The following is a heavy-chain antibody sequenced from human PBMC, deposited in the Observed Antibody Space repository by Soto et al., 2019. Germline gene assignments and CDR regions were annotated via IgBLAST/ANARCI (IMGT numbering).Heavy chain of an antibody. CDR1: GYTFTNYG. J-gene: IGHJ6*02. D-gene: IGHD3-22*01. CDR2: ISGYNGNT. V-gene: IGHV1-18*04. CDR3: ARDREYYYDSSGNYYYHYGMDV. Sequence: QVQLVESGAEVKKPGASVKVSCKASGYTFTNYGISWVRQAPGQGLEWMGGISGYNGNTKYAQKFQGRVTMTTDTPSNTAYIELRSLRSDDTAVYYCARDREYYYDSSGNYYYHYGMDVWGQGTTVTVS.